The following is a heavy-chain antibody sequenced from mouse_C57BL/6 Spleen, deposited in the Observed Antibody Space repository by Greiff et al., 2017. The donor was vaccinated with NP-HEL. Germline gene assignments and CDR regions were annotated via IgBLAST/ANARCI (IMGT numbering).Heavy chain of an antibody. CDR1: GYAFSSYW. CDR3: ARNYYYGSSYGAMDY. CDR2: IYPGDGDT. D-gene: IGHD1-1*01. J-gene: IGHJ4*01. Sequence: VQVVESGAELVKPGASVKISCKASGYAFSSYWMNWVKQRPGKGLEWIGQIYPGDGDTNYNGKFKGKATLTADKSSSTAYMQLSSLTSEDSAVYFCARNYYYGSSYGAMDYWGQGTSVTVSS. V-gene: IGHV1-80*01.